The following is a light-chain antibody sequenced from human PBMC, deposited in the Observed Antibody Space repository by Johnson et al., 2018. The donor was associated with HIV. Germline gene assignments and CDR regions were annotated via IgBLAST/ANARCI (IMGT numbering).Light chain of an antibody. Sequence: QPVLTQPPSVSAAPGQKVTISCSGSSSNIGNNYVSWYQQLPGTAPKLLIYENNKRPSGVPDRLSGSKSGTSATRGITGLQTGDEADYYCRTWDSSRSAYVLGTGTKVTVL. V-gene: IGLV1-51*02. CDR2: ENN. J-gene: IGLJ1*01. CDR3: RTWDSSRSAYV. CDR1: SSNIGNNY.